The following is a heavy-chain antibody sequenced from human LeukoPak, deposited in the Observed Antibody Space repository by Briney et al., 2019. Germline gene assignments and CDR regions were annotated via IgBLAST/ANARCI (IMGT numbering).Heavy chain of an antibody. Sequence: ASAKVSCKHSRYTLTELSLHGVRQAPPRGGEGMGGFEPEDGETIYAQKFQGRVTMPEDTSTQTAYMELSSLRSEDTAVYYCATVGIATANYYFDYWGQGTLVTVSS. V-gene: IGHV1-24*01. CDR3: ATVGIATANYYFDY. CDR2: FEPEDGET. CDR1: RYTLTELS. J-gene: IGHJ4*02. D-gene: IGHD6-13*01.